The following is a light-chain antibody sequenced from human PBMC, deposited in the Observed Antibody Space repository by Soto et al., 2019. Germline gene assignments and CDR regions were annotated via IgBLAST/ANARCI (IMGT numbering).Light chain of an antibody. J-gene: IGKJ1*01. CDR3: QRSGDFRWT. V-gene: IGKV3D-15*01. CDR2: GAS. Sequence: EIVMTQSPATLSVSPGERATLSCRASQSVSSNLAWYQVKPGQAPRRLIYGASSRATGIPDRFSGRGFGTDFTLTISRLEPEDFAVYYCQRSGDFRWTFGQGTKVDI. CDR1: QSVSSN.